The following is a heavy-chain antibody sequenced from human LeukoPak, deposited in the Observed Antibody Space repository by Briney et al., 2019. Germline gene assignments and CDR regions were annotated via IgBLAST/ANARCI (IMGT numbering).Heavy chain of an antibody. V-gene: IGHV3-30*18. D-gene: IGHD4-17*01. CDR1: GFTFSSYD. J-gene: IGHJ4*02. Sequence: GGSLRLSCAASGFTFSSYDMHWVRQAPGKGLEWVAVISYDGSNKYYADSVKGRFTISRDNSKNTLYLQMNSLRAEDTAVYYCAKAHGDSSYDYWGQGTLVTVSS. CDR3: AKAHGDSSYDY. CDR2: ISYDGSNK.